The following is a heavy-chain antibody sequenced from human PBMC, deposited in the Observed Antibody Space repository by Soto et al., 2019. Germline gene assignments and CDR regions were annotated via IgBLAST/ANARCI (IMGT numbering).Heavy chain of an antibody. J-gene: IGHJ6*02. CDR3: ARRYAIAAAGTYYYYYGMDV. Sequence: QVQLVQSGAEVKKPGASVKVSCKASGYTFTSYGISWVRQAPGQGLEWMGWISTYNGNTNYAQKLQGRVTMTTDTSTSTAYMGLRSLRSDDTAVCYCARRYAIAAAGTYYYYYGMDVWGQGTTVTVSS. V-gene: IGHV1-18*01. D-gene: IGHD6-13*01. CDR2: ISTYNGNT. CDR1: GYTFTSYG.